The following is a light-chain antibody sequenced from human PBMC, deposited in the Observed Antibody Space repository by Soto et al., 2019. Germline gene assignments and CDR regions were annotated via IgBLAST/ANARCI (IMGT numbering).Light chain of an antibody. Sequence: EIVLTQSPGTLSLSPGERATLSCRTSQTVCSTCLAWYQQKPGQAPRLLISGASNRATGIPDRFSGSGSGTDFTLTITRLELDVFAVYYGQRYGGSLGFTFGPGTKVDIK. J-gene: IGKJ3*01. CDR3: QRYGGSLGFT. V-gene: IGKV3-20*01. CDR1: QTVCSTC. CDR2: GAS.